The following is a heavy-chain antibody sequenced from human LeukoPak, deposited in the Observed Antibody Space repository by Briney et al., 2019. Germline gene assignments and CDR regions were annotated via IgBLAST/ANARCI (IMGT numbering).Heavy chain of an antibody. CDR3: ARQNSSWYYYYYGMDV. V-gene: IGHV4-61*01. J-gene: IGHJ6*02. CDR2: IYYSGST. Sequence: PSETLSLTCTVSGGSVSSGSYYWSWIRQPPGKGLEWIGYIYYSGSTNYNPSLKSRVTISVDTSKNQFSLKLSSVTAADTAVYYCARQNSSWYYYYYGMDVWGQGTTVTVSS. CDR1: GGSVSSGSYY. D-gene: IGHD6-13*01.